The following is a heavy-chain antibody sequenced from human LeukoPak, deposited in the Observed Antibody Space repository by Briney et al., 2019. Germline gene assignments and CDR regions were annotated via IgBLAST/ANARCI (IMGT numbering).Heavy chain of an antibody. Sequence: GASVKVSCTASGGTFSSYAISWVRQAPGQGLEWMGGIIPIFGTANYAQKFQGRVTITADESTSTAYMELSSLRSEDTAVYYCARGDPYYYDSSGYHLGYWGQGTLVTVSS. D-gene: IGHD3-22*01. CDR2: IIPIFGTA. CDR1: GGTFSSYA. V-gene: IGHV1-69*13. CDR3: ARGDPYYYDSSGYHLGY. J-gene: IGHJ4*02.